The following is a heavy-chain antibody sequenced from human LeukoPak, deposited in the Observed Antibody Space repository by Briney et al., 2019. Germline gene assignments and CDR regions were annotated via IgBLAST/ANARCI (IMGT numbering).Heavy chain of an antibody. CDR1: GFTVSSNY. D-gene: IGHD6-13*01. Sequence: GGSLRLSCAASGFTVSSNYMSWVRQAPGKGLEWVSVIYSGGSTFYADSVKGRFTISRDNSKNTLYLQMNSLRAEDTAVYYCARGSAAAGFDPWGQGTLVTVSS. J-gene: IGHJ5*02. CDR2: IYSGGST. CDR3: ARGSAAAGFDP. V-gene: IGHV3-53*01.